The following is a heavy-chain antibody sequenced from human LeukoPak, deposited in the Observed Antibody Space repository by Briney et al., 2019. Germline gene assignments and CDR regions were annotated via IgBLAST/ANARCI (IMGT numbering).Heavy chain of an antibody. CDR1: GFTFGSYS. CDR2: ISSSNSFI. CDR3: ASSRVIHCVTTGCYASFYQ. Sequence: GGSLRLSCAASGFTFGSYSMNWVRQAPGKGPEWVSSISSSNSFIYYADSVKGRFTISRDNAKNSLYLQMNSLRAEDTAVYYCASSRVIHCVTTGCYASFYQWGQGTLVTVSS. V-gene: IGHV3-21*01. J-gene: IGHJ4*02. D-gene: IGHD4-11*01.